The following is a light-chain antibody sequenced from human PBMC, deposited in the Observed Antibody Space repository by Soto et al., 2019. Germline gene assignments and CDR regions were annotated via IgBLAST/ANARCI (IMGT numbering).Light chain of an antibody. J-gene: IGLJ2*01. CDR3: QSYDSGLGGPHVI. CDR1: SSNIGAGYD. Sequence: QSVLTQPPSVSGAPGQRVTISCTGSSSNIGAGYDVHWYQQLPGTTPKFLIYGNNNRPSGVPDRFSGSKSGISASLAITGLQAEDEADDYCQSYDSGLGGPHVIFGGWTKVTVL. V-gene: IGLV1-40*01. CDR2: GNN.